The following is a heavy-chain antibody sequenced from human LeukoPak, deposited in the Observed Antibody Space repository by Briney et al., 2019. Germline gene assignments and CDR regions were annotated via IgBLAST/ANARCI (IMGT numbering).Heavy chain of an antibody. CDR2: ISSSGSTI. Sequence: GGSLRLSCAASGFTFSDYYMSWIRQAPGKGLEWVSYISSSGSTIYYADSVKGRFTISRDNAKNSLYLQMNSLRAEDTAVYYCARAGFTFAAPSAFDIWGQGTMVTVSS. CDR1: GFTFSDYY. D-gene: IGHD2/OR15-2a*01. V-gene: IGHV3-11*04. CDR3: ARAGFTFAAPSAFDI. J-gene: IGHJ3*02.